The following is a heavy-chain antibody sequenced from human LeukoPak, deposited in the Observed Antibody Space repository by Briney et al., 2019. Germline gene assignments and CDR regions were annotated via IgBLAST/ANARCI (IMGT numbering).Heavy chain of an antibody. J-gene: IGHJ4*02. D-gene: IGHD2-15*01. CDR3: ARTYCRGGSCHFDY. CDR1: GGSIRSYY. V-gene: IGHV4-59*08. Sequence: PSETLSLTCTVSGGSIRSYYWSWIRQPPGKGLEWIGYIYYSGSTDSNPSLKSRVTISVGTSKNQISLKLSSVTAADTAVYYCARTYCRGGSCHFDYWGQGTLVNVSS. CDR2: IYYSGST.